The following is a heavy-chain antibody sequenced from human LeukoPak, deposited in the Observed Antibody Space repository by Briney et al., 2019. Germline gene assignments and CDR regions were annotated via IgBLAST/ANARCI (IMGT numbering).Heavy chain of an antibody. J-gene: IGHJ5*02. V-gene: IGHV1-2*02. CDR3: ACTKTSFLHWFDP. Sequence: GASVKVSCKASGYTFTGYYMHWVRQAPGQGLEWMGWINPNSGGTNYAQKFQGRVTMTRDTSISTAYMELSRLRSDDTAVYYCACTKTSFLHWFDPWGQGTLVTVSS. CDR2: INPNSGGT. D-gene: IGHD1-1*01. CDR1: GYTFTGYY.